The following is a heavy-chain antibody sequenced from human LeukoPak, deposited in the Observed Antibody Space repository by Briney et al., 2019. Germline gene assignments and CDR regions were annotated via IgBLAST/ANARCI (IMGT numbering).Heavy chain of an antibody. CDR3: ASGWYYCSGSPHPDFDY. V-gene: IGHV3-30*04. J-gene: IGHJ4*02. D-gene: IGHD3-10*01. CDR1: GFTFSSYA. CDR2: ISYDGSNK. Sequence: PGGSLRLSCAASGFTFSSYAMHWVHQAPGKGLEWVAVISYDGSNKYYADSVKGRFTISRDNSKNTLYLQMNSLRAEDTAVYYCASGWYYCSGSPHPDFDYWGQGTLVTVSS.